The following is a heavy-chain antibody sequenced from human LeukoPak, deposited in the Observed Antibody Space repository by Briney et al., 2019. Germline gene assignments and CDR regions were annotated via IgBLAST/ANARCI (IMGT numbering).Heavy chain of an antibody. CDR3: ARRDIVVVPASILGAFDI. J-gene: IGHJ3*02. CDR2: MNWNGGST. CDR1: RFTFSSYG. Sequence: GGSLRLSCAASRFTFSSYGMSWVRQAPGKGLEWVSGMNWNGGSTGYADSVKGRFTISRDNAKNSLYLQMNSLRAEETALYYCARRDIVVVPASILGAFDIWGQGTMVTVSS. D-gene: IGHD2-2*02. V-gene: IGHV3-20*04.